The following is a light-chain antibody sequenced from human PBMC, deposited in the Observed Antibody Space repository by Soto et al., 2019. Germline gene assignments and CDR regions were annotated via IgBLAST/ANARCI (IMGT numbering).Light chain of an antibody. V-gene: IGLV2-14*01. CDR3: NSFTASSLDV. J-gene: IGLJ1*01. CDR2: EVT. Sequence: QSALTQPASVSGSLGQSITIYCAGISSDLGAYNYVSWYQQHPGKDPRLVIYEVTNRPSGVSNRFSGSKSGNTASLTISGLQAEDEADYYCNSFTASSLDVFGTGTQLPVL. CDR1: SSDLGAYNY.